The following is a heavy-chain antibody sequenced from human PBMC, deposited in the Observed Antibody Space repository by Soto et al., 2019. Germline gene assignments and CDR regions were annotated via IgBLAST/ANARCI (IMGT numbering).Heavy chain of an antibody. CDR2: IYYSGST. CDR3: ARHRTTYYYDSSGPTLFDY. CDR1: GDSTSSTSYY. J-gene: IGHJ4*02. Sequence: SATLSLTCTLSGDSTSSTSYYWGWIRQPPGKGLEWIGSIYYSGSTYYNPSLKSRVTISVDTSKNQFSLKLSSVTAADTAVYYCARHRTTYYYDSSGPTLFDYWGQGTLVTVS. D-gene: IGHD3-22*01. V-gene: IGHV4-39*01.